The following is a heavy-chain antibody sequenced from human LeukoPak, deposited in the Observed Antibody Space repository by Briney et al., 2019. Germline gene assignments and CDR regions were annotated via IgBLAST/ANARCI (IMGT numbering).Heavy chain of an antibody. D-gene: IGHD5-18*01. CDR3: AREGTAMVRGFDY. CDR1: GVTFSRYW. V-gene: IGHV3-33*08. CDR2: IWYDGSNK. J-gene: IGHJ4*02. Sequence: GGSLRLSCAASGVTFSRYWMRWVRQAPGKGLEWVAVIWYDGSNKYYADSVKGRFTISRDNSKNTLYLQMNSLRAEDTAVYYCAREGTAMVRGFDYWGQGILVTVSS.